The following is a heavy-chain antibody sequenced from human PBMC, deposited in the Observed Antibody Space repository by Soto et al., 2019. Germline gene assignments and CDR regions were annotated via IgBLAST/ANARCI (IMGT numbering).Heavy chain of an antibody. D-gene: IGHD3-10*01. J-gene: IGHJ4*02. CDR3: ARGRSMVRGVELDF. Sequence: EVQLLESGGGLVQPGGSLRLSCAASGFTFSSYAMSWVRQAPGKGLEWVSVVSGGGSNSNYADSVKGRFTISRDNSKNTLYLQMISLRDEDTAVYFCARGRSMVRGVELDFWGQGTMVTVSS. V-gene: IGHV3-23*01. CDR1: GFTFSSYA. CDR2: VSGGGSNS.